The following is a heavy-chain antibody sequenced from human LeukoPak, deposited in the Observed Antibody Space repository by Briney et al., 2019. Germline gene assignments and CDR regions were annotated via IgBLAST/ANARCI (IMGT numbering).Heavy chain of an antibody. V-gene: IGHV4-34*01. CDR2: INHSGST. D-gene: IGHD2-15*01. CDR1: GGSFSGYY. Sequence: PSETLSLTCAVYGGSFSGYYRSWIRQPPGKGLEWIGEINHSGSTNYNPSLKSRVTISVDTSKNQFSLKLSSVTAADTAVYYCARAKEYCSGGSCYSTDFDYWGQGTLVTVSS. CDR3: ARAKEYCSGGSCYSTDFDY. J-gene: IGHJ4*02.